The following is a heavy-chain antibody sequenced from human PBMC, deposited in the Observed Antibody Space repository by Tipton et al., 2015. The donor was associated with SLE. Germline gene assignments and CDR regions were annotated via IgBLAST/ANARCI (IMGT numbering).Heavy chain of an antibody. J-gene: IGHJ6*03. CDR3: ARVPFYYYYYMDV. V-gene: IGHV4-4*02. CDR1: GDSISNGDW. Sequence: TLSLTCAVSGDSISNGDWWSWVRQPPGKGLEYIGEIYHRGNTNDNPSLKSRVTISVDTSKNQFSLKLSSVTAADTAVYYCARVPFYYYYYMDVWGKGTTVTVSS. CDR2: IYHRGNT.